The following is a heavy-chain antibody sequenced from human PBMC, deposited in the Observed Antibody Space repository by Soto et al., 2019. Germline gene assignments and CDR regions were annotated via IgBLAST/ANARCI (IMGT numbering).Heavy chain of an antibody. CDR3: ARDKITGLFDY. CDR1: GGSISSSNW. D-gene: IGHD2-8*02. Sequence: SETLSLTCAVSGGSISSSNWWSWVRQPPGKGLEWIGEIYHSGSTNYNPSLKSRVTISVDTSKNKFSLKLTSVTAADTAVYYCARDKITGLFDYWGQGTLVTVSS. CDR2: IYHSGST. V-gene: IGHV4-4*02. J-gene: IGHJ4*02.